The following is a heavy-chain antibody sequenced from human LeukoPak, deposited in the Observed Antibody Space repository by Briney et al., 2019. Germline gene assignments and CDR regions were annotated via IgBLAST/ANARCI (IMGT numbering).Heavy chain of an antibody. Sequence: GGSLRLSCAASGFMFRSYWMSWVRQAPGKGLEWVANINQDGSEKYYVASVEGRFTISRDNAKNSLYLQMNSLRAEDTAVYYCARDQAFSYYSYNMDVWGKGTTVTVSS. D-gene: IGHD3-3*01. J-gene: IGHJ6*03. CDR3: ARDQAFSYYSYNMDV. CDR2: INQDGSEK. V-gene: IGHV3-7*01. CDR1: GFMFRSYW.